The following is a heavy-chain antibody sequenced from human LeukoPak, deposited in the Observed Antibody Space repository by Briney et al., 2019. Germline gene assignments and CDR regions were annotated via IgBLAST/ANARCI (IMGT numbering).Heavy chain of an antibody. CDR3: AKDCDDILTGYYYFDY. D-gene: IGHD3-9*01. CDR2: ISGSGGST. Sequence: PGGSLRLSCAASGFTFSSYAMSWVRQAPGKGLEWVSAISGSGGSTYYADSVKGRFTISRDNSKNTLYLQMNSLRAEDTAVYYCAKDCDDILTGYYYFDYWGQGTLVTVSS. J-gene: IGHJ4*02. CDR1: GFTFSSYA. V-gene: IGHV3-23*01.